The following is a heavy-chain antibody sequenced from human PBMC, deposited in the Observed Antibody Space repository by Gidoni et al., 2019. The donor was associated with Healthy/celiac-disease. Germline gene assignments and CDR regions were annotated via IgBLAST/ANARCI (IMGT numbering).Heavy chain of an antibody. Sequence: EVQLVESGGGLVQPGGSLRLSCSVSAFTFSSYAMSWVRQAPGKGLEWVSAISGSGGSTYYADAVKGRFTISRDNSKNTLYLQMNSLRAEDTAVYYCAKDDSSGYDANWYFDLWGRGTLVTVSS. CDR2: ISGSGGST. CDR3: AKDDSSGYDANWYFDL. J-gene: IGHJ2*01. D-gene: IGHD3-22*01. CDR1: AFTFSSYA. V-gene: IGHV3-23*04.